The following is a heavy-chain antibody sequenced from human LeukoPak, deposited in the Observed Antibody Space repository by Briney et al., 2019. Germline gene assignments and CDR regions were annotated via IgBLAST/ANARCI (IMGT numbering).Heavy chain of an antibody. CDR1: GGSMSGSSYY. J-gene: IGHJ6*02. CDR2: IYYSWST. D-gene: IGHD2-2*02. CDR3: ARHQCSGTRCYNFYFYGMDV. V-gene: IGHV4-39*01. Sequence: SETLSLTCSVSGGSMSGSSYYWGWLRQPPGKGLEWIGTIYYSWSTHYNPSLKSRVTISVDTSKNQFSLKLSSVTAADTAVYYCARHQCSGTRCYNFYFYGMDVWGQGTTVTVSS.